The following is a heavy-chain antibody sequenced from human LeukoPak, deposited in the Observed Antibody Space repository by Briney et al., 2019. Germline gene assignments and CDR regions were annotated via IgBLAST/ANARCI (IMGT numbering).Heavy chain of an antibody. J-gene: IGHJ4*02. V-gene: IGHV3-23*01. CDR2: ISGSGGST. CDR1: GFTFSSYA. D-gene: IGHD2-15*01. CDR3: AKDSRVARVTLAQD. Sequence: PGGSLRLSCAASGFTFSSYAMSWVRQAPGKGLEWVSAISGSGGSTYYADSVKGRFTISRDNSKNTLYLQMNSLRAEDTAVYYCAKDSRVARVTLAQDWGQGTLVTVSS.